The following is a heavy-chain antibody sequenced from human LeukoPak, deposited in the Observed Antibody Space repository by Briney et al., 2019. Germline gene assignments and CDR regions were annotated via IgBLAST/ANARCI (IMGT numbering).Heavy chain of an antibody. CDR1: GYTFTSYD. J-gene: IGHJ4*02. CDR2: MNPNSGNT. Sequence: ASVKVSCKASGYTFTSYDINWVRQATGQGLEWMGWMNPNSGNTGYAQKFQGRVTMTRSTSISTAYMELSSLRSEDTAVYYCARGRGSSSWYDYWGQGTLVTVSS. CDR3: ARGRGSSSWYDY. D-gene: IGHD6-13*01. V-gene: IGHV1-8*01.